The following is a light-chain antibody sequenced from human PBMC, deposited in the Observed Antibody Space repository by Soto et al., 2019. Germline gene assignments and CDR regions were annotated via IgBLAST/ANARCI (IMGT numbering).Light chain of an antibody. Sequence: QSVLTQTPSASGTPGQRVTISCSGSSSNIGINYVYWYQQLPGTAPKLLIYRNNQRPSGVPDRFSGSKSGTSASLAISGLRSEDEAVYYCAAWDDSLSGWVFGGGTKLTVL. J-gene: IGLJ3*02. CDR1: SSNIGINY. CDR2: RNN. V-gene: IGLV1-47*01. CDR3: AAWDDSLSGWV.